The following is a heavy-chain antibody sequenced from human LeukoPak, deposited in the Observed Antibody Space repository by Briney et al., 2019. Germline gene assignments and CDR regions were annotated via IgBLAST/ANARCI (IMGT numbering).Heavy chain of an antibody. D-gene: IGHD5-18*01. J-gene: IGHJ4*02. CDR2: INPLSGGT. CDR3: ARGHDNTGYNYFDQ. V-gene: IGHV1-2*02. Sequence: GASVKVSCKASGYIFTDYYIHWVRQAPGQGLQRMGWINPLSGGTNYAQKFRGRVTMTRDTSIATIYMDLSSLVSDDTAVYYCARGHDNTGYNYFDQWGQGTLVTVPS. CDR1: GYIFTDYY.